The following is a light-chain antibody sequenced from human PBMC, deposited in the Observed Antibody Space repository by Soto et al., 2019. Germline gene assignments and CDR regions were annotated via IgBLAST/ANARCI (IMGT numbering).Light chain of an antibody. CDR3: KQYGSSPPYT. CDR2: GAS. V-gene: IGKV3-20*01. J-gene: IGKJ2*01. CDR1: QSVSSSY. Sequence: EIVLTQSPGTLSLSPGERATLSCRASQSVSSSYLAWYQQKPGQAPRLLIYGASSRPTGIPDRFSGSGSGIDISLTIIRLETDDFAVYYCKQYGSSPPYTFGQGTKLEIK.